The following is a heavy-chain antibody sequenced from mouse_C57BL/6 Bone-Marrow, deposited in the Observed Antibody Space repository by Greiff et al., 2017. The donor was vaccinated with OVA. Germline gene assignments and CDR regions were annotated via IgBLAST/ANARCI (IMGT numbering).Heavy chain of an antibody. J-gene: IGHJ2*01. CDR1: GYTFTSYW. D-gene: IGHD1-1*01. CDR3: AREGTTVVDFDY. Sequence: QVQLQQPGAELVKPGASVKLSCKASGYTFTSYWMHWVKQRPGQGLEWIGMIHPNSGSTNYNEKFKSKATLTVDKPSSTAYMQLSSLTSEDSAVYYCAREGTTVVDFDYWGQGTTLTVSS. V-gene: IGHV1-64*01. CDR2: IHPNSGST.